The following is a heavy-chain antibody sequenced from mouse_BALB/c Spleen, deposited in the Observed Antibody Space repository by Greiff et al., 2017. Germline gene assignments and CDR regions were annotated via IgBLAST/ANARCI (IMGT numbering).Heavy chain of an antibody. Sequence: EVKLQESGPGLVKPSQSLSLTCTVTGYSITSDYAWNWIRQFPGNKLEWMGYISYSGSTSYNPSLKSRISITRDTSKNQFFLQLNSVTTEDTATYYCAKGTTVEAWFAYWGQGTLVTVSA. V-gene: IGHV3-2*02. J-gene: IGHJ3*01. CDR3: AKGTTVEAWFAY. D-gene: IGHD1-1*01. CDR1: GYSITSDYA. CDR2: ISYSGST.